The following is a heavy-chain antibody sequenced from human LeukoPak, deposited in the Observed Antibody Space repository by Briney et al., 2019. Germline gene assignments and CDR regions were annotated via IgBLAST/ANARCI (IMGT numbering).Heavy chain of an antibody. V-gene: IGHV1-2*02. Sequence: ASVKASCKASGDTFTDYYIHWVRQAPGQGPEWMGWLNPNSGGTNYAQNFQGRVTMTRDTSIRTAYMELSRLRSDDTAVYYCARFSIAAEYYFDYWGQGTLVTVSS. CDR2: LNPNSGGT. D-gene: IGHD6-13*01. CDR3: ARFSIAAEYYFDY. J-gene: IGHJ4*02. CDR1: GDTFTDYY.